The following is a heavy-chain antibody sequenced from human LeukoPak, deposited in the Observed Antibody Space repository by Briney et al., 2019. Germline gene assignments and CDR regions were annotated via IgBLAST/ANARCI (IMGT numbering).Heavy chain of an antibody. D-gene: IGHD3-3*01. CDR3: ARRGFGVVYVDY. V-gene: IGHV4-34*01. Sequence: PSETLSLTCAVYGGSFSGYYWSWIRQPPGKGLEWIGSIYYSGSTYYNPSLKSRVTISVDTSKNQFSLKLSSVTAADTAVYYCARRGFGVVYVDYWGQGTLVTVSS. CDR1: GGSFSGYY. CDR2: IYYSGST. J-gene: IGHJ4*02.